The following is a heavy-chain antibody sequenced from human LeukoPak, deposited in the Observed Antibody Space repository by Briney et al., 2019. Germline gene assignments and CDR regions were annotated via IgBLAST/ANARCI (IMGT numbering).Heavy chain of an antibody. Sequence: GGSLRPSCAASGFTFSSYSMSWVRQAPGKGLEWVSAISSTDAGTYHADSVRGRFTISRDSSKNTLYLQMNSLRAEDAAVYYCAKAPVTSCRGAYCYPFDYWGQGTLVTVSS. CDR2: ISSTDAGT. J-gene: IGHJ4*02. CDR3: AKAPVTSCRGAYCYPFDY. D-gene: IGHD2-21*01. V-gene: IGHV3-23*01. CDR1: GFTFSSYS.